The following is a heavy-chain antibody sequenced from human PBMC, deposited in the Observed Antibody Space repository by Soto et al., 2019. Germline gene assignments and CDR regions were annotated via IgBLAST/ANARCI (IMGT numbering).Heavy chain of an antibody. CDR1: GIIFSRYA. CDR3: AKGNTYGPGSYYGMDV. Sequence: HPGGSLRLSCAASGIIFSRYAMSWVRQAPGKGLEWVSGISGSGGTTYYADSVKGRFAVSRDNSKNTLYLQMNSLRAEDTAVYYCAKGNTYGPGSYYGMDVWGQGTTVTVSS. D-gene: IGHD5-18*01. CDR2: ISGSGGTT. V-gene: IGHV3-23*01. J-gene: IGHJ6*02.